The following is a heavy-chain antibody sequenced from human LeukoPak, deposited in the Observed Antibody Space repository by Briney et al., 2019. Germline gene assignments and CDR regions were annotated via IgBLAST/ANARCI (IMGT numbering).Heavy chain of an antibody. CDR3: ARGRWDNWFDP. Sequence: ASVKVSCKTSEYTFTSSYMHWVRQATGQGLEWMGWMNPNSGNTGYAQKFQGRVTMTRNTSISTAYMELSSLRSEDTAVYYCARGRWDNWFDPWGQGTLVTVSS. CDR2: MNPNSGNT. CDR1: EYTFTSSY. V-gene: IGHV1-8*02. D-gene: IGHD5-24*01. J-gene: IGHJ5*02.